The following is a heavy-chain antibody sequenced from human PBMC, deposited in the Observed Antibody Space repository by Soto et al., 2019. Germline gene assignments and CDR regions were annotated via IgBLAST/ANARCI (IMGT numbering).Heavy chain of an antibody. J-gene: IGHJ6*02. CDR2: IWYDGSNK. CDR1: GFTFSSYG. CDR3: ARESNSYYGMDV. V-gene: IGHV3-33*01. Sequence: GESLKISCAASGFTFSSYGMHWVRQAPGKGLEWVAVIWYDGSNKYYADSVKGRFTISRDNSKNTLYLQMNSLRAEDTAVYYCARESNSYYGMDVWGQGTTVTVSS.